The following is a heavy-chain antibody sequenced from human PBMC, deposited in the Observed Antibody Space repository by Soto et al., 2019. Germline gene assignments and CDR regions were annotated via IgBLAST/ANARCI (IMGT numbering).Heavy chain of an antibody. CDR1: GGTFSSYA. V-gene: IGHV1-69*13. CDR3: ASDLTVTTGYYYYYGMDV. D-gene: IGHD4-17*01. Sequence: SVKVSCKASGGTFSSYAISWVRQAPGQGLEWMGGIIPIFGTANYAQKFQGRVTITADESTSTAYMELSSLRSEDTAVYYCASDLTVTTGYYYYYGMDVWGQGTTVTVSS. J-gene: IGHJ6*02. CDR2: IIPIFGTA.